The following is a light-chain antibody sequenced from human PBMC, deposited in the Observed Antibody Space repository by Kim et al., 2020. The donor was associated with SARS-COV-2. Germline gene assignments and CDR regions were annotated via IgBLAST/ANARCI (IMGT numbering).Light chain of an antibody. V-gene: IGLV3-1*01. CDR1: KLGDKY. CDR3: QAWDSSTAG. CDR2: QDS. J-gene: IGLJ2*01. Sequence: SYELTQPPSVSVSPGQTASITCSGDKLGDKYACWYQQKPGQSPVLVIYQDSKRPSGIPERFSGSNSGNTATLTISGTQAMDEADYYSQAWDSSTAGFGGG.